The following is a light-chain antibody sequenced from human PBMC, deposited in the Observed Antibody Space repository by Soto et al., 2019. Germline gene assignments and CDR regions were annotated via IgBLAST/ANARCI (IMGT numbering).Light chain of an antibody. CDR1: NSDVGGYNY. Sequence: QSALTQPASVSGSPGQSITISCTGTNSDVGGYNYVSWYQQHPGKAPKLMIYEVSNRPSGVSNRFSGSKSGNTASLTISGLQAEDEADYYCSSYTSSRGVVFGGGTKLTVL. V-gene: IGLV2-14*01. CDR2: EVS. CDR3: SSYTSSRGVV. J-gene: IGLJ2*01.